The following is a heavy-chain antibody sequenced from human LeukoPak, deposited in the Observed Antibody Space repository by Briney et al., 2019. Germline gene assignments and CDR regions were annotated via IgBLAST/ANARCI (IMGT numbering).Heavy chain of an antibody. CDR1: GGTFSSYA. Sequence: ASVKVSCKASGGTFSSYAISWVRQATGQGLEWMGWMNPNNGNTGYAQKLQGRVTMTRDTSISTAYMELGSLRSEDTAVYYCVRDTRGAEAADDSFDIWGQGTMVTVSS. D-gene: IGHD6-13*01. V-gene: IGHV1-8*02. CDR3: VRDTRGAEAADDSFDI. CDR2: MNPNNGNT. J-gene: IGHJ3*02.